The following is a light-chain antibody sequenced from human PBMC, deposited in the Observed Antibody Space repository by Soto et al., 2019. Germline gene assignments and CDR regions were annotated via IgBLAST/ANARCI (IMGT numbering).Light chain of an antibody. CDR1: SSDVGGYNY. J-gene: IGLJ1*01. CDR2: DVS. V-gene: IGLV2-14*03. Sequence: LTQPASVSGSPGQSITISCTGTSSDVGGYNYVSWYQHHPGKAPKRMIYDVSNRPSGVSNRFSGSKSGNTASLTISGLQPEDEADYYCSSYTTSNTRQIVFGTGTKVTVL. CDR3: SSYTTSNTRQIV.